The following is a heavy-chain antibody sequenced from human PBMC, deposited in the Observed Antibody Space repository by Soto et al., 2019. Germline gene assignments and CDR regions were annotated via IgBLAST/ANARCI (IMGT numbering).Heavy chain of an antibody. Sequence: EVLLLESGGGLVQPGGSLRLSCAASGFTFSNYAMSWVRQAPGKGLEWVSGISGSGGGTDYADSVKGRFTISRDNSKNLLYLQMNSVRAEDTAVYYCAKVGTYDFWSGYDSDFDIWGQGTMVTVSS. V-gene: IGHV3-23*01. CDR3: AKVGTYDFWSGYDSDFDI. CDR2: ISGSGGGT. CDR1: GFTFSNYA. D-gene: IGHD3-3*01. J-gene: IGHJ3*02.